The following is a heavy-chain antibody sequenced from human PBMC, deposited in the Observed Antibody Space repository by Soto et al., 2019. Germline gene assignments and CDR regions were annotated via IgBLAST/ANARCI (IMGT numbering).Heavy chain of an antibody. Sequence: QLQLQESGPGLVKPSETLSLTCTVSGGSISTSSYYWGWIRRPPGKGLEWIGSIYYSGSTYYNPSLNSRVTISVDTSKNQFSLQMSSVTAADTAVYYCARDYDSSGDYWCQGTLVTVSS. CDR2: IYYSGST. V-gene: IGHV4-39*01. D-gene: IGHD3-22*01. CDR3: ARDYDSSGDY. CDR1: GGSISTSSYY. J-gene: IGHJ4*02.